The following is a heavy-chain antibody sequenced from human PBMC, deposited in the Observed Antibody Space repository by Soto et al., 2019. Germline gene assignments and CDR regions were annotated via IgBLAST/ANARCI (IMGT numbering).Heavy chain of an antibody. V-gene: IGHV3-23*01. CDR3: AKGEDYYDSSGPVY. CDR1: GFTFSSYA. J-gene: IGHJ4*02. Sequence: PGGSLRLSCAASGFTFSSYAMSWVRQAPGKGLEWVSAISGSGGITYYADSVKGRFTISRDNSKNTLYLQMNSLRAEDTAVYYCAKGEDYYDSSGPVYWGQVTLVTVSS. D-gene: IGHD3-22*01. CDR2: ISGSGGIT.